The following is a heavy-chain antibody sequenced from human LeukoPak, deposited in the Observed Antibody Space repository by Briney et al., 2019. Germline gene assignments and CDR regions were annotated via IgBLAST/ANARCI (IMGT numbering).Heavy chain of an antibody. Sequence: GGSLRLSCVVSGFSVSNNYIIWVRQAPGNGLERVSVIYGDGRTSHSASVRGRFTISSDNSKNTLYLQMNSLRAEDTAVYYCARESGSIPDYWGQGTLVTVSS. CDR2: IYGDGRT. J-gene: IGHJ4*02. V-gene: IGHV3-66*02. CDR3: ARESGSIPDY. CDR1: GFSVSNNY.